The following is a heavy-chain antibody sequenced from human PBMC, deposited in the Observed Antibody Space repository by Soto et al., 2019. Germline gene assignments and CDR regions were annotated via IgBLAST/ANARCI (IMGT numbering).Heavy chain of an antibody. J-gene: IGHJ6*03. CDR2: IYHSGST. Sequence: PSETLSLTCAVSSGSIGGSNGWSWVRQPPGKGLEWIGEIYHSGSTNYNPSLKSRVTISVDKSKNQFSLKLSSVTAADTAVYYCASGGRRKYYYYYMDVWGKGTTVTVSS. CDR1: SGSIGGSNG. V-gene: IGHV4-4*02. D-gene: IGHD3-16*01. CDR3: ASGGRRKYYYYYMDV.